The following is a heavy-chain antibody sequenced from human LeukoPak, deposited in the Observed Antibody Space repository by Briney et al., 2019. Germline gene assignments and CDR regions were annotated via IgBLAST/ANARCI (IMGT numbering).Heavy chain of an antibody. Sequence: PRASVKVSCKASGYTFTSYYMHWVRQAPGQGLEWMGIINPSGGSTSYAQKFQGRVTMTRDTSTSTVYMELSSLRSEDTAVYYCARDQGYYGSGSENWFDPWGQEPWSPSPQ. V-gene: IGHV1-46*01. CDR3: ARDQGYYGSGSENWFDP. J-gene: IGHJ5*02. CDR1: GYTFTSYY. CDR2: INPSGGST. D-gene: IGHD3-10*01.